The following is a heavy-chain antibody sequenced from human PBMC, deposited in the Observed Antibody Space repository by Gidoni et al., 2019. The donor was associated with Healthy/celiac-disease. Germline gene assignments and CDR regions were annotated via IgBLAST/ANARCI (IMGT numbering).Heavy chain of an antibody. Sequence: EVQLVESGGGLVKPGGSLRLSCAASGFTFSSYSMNWVRQAPGKGLEWVSSISSSGSTIYYADSVKGRFTISRDNAKNSLYLQMNSLRAEDTAVYYCASGRKWLKRSHDAFDIWGQGTMVTVSS. CDR3: ASGRKWLKRSHDAFDI. J-gene: IGHJ3*02. CDR1: GFTFSSYS. D-gene: IGHD6-19*01. CDR2: ISSSGSTI. V-gene: IGHV3-21*01.